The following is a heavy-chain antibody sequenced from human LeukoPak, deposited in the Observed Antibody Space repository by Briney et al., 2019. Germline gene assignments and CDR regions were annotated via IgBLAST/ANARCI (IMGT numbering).Heavy chain of an antibody. CDR2: IKQDGSEK. CDR3: ASYCSGGSCYHYFGY. CDR1: GFTFSNYW. J-gene: IGHJ4*02. V-gene: IGHV3-7*01. D-gene: IGHD2-15*01. Sequence: GGSLRLSCGASGFTFSNYWMSWVRQAPGKGLEWMANIKQDGSEKYYVDSVKGRFTISRDNAKNSLYLQMNSLRAEDTAVYYCASYCSGGSCYHYFGYWGQGTLVTVSS.